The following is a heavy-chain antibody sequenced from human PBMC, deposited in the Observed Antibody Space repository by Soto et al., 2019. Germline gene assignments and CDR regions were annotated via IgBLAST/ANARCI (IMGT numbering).Heavy chain of an antibody. J-gene: IGHJ4*02. Sequence: ASVKVSCKASGGTFSSYAISWVRQAPGQGLEWMGGIIPIFGTANYAQKFQGRVTITADESTNTAYMELSSLRSEDTAVYYFSRELTPYPRGSYYSPPRFFFDYWGQGTLVTVSS. D-gene: IGHD3-10*01. CDR2: IIPIFGTA. V-gene: IGHV1-69*13. CDR1: GGTFSSYA. CDR3: SRELTPYPRGSYYSPPRFFFDY.